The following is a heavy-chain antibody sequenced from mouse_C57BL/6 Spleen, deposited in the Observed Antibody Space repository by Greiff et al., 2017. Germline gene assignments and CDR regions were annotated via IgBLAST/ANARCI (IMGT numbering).Heavy chain of an antibody. J-gene: IGHJ3*01. D-gene: IGHD2-5*01. CDR2: IDPSDSYT. V-gene: IGHV1-69*01. CDR1: GYTFTSYW. Sequence: QVQLQQPGAELVMPGASVKLSCKASGYTFTSYWMHWVKQRPGQGLEWIGEIDPSDSYTNYNQKFKGKSTLTVDKSSSTAYMQLSSLTSEDSAVYYCARGYSNYVAYWGQGTLVTVSA. CDR3: ARGYSNYVAY.